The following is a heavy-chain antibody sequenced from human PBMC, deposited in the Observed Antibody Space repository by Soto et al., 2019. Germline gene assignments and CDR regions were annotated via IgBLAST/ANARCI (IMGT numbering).Heavy chain of an antibody. J-gene: IGHJ6*02. V-gene: IGHV3-33*01. Sequence: PGGSLRLSCAASGFTFRSSGMHWVRKAPGKGLEWVAVIWYDGSNKYYADSVKGRFTISRDNSKNTLYLQMNSLRAEGTAVYYCARGHYYDSSGYRANYYYYYGMDVWGQGTTVTVSS. D-gene: IGHD3-22*01. CDR3: ARGHYYDSSGYRANYYYYYGMDV. CDR1: GFTFRSSG. CDR2: IWYDGSNK.